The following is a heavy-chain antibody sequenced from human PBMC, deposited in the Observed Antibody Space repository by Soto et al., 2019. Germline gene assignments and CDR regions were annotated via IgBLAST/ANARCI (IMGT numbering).Heavy chain of an antibody. CDR2: ISGSGVNA. CDR3: ARKPHWQYWYFDL. Sequence: EVQLVESGGSVIRPGGSLRLSCAASGFAFQNHGMAWVGQVPGKGLEWVAGISGSGVNAGYADSVKGRFTISRDNGDNSLYLEINNLGVEDTALYHCARKPHWQYWYFDLWGRGTLVTVSS. J-gene: IGHJ2*01. D-gene: IGHD1-1*01. CDR1: GFAFQNHG. V-gene: IGHV3-20*01.